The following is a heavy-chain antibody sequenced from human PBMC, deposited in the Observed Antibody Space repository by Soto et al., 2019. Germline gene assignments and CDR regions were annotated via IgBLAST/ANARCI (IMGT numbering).Heavy chain of an antibody. CDR2: ISYDGGNK. CDR3: AKVRDSSDWAFDY. V-gene: IGHV3-30*18. J-gene: IGHJ4*02. Sequence: PGGSLRLSCAASGFTFSHYGMHWVRQAPGKGLEWVAIISYDGGNKYYADSVKGRFTISRDNSKNTLYLQINSLTPEDTAVYYCAKVRDSSDWAFDYWGQGNKVTVSS. D-gene: IGHD6-25*01. CDR1: GFTFSHYG.